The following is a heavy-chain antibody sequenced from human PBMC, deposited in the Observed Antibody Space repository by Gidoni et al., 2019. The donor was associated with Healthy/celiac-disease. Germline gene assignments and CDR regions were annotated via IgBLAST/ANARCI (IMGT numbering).Heavy chain of an antibody. CDR2: ISYDGSNK. Sequence: QVQLVESGGGVVQPGRSLRRSCADSGFTFSSYAMHWVRQAPGKGLGWVAVISYDGSNKYYADSVKGRFTISRDNSKNTLYLQMNSLRAEDTAVYYCAREYCSSTSCYTGDAFDIWGQGTMVTVSS. CDR3: AREYCSSTSCYTGDAFDI. CDR1: GFTFSSYA. V-gene: IGHV3-30-3*01. D-gene: IGHD2-2*02. J-gene: IGHJ3*02.